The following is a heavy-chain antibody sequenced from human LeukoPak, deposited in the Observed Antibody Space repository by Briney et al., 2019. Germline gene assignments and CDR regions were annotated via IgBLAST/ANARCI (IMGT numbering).Heavy chain of an antibody. CDR1: GGSFSGYY. CDR2: INHSGST. CDR3: ARPRYSGSYYY. J-gene: IGHJ4*02. Sequence: SETLSLTCAVYGGSFSGYYWSWIRQPPGKGLEWIGEINHSGSTNYNPSLKSRVTISVDTSKNQFSLKLSSVTAADTAVYYCARPRYSGSYYYWGQGTLVTVSS. D-gene: IGHD1-26*01. V-gene: IGHV4-34*01.